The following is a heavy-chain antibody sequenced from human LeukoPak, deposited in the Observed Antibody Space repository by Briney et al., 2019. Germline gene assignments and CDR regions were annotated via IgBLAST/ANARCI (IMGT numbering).Heavy chain of an antibody. D-gene: IGHD6-13*01. CDR1: GFTFSSYA. CDR2: ISGSGGST. J-gene: IGHJ4*02. CDR3: AKSSSSWYRFDY. Sequence: GGSLRLSCAASGFTFSSYAMSWVRQAPGKGLEWVSAISGSGGSTYYADSVKGRFTISRDNSKNTLYLQMNSLRAGDTAVYYCAKSSSSWYRFDYWGQGTLVTVSS. V-gene: IGHV3-23*01.